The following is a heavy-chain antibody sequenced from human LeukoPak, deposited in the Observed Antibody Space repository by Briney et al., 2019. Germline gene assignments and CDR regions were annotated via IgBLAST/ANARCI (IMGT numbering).Heavy chain of an antibody. J-gene: IGHJ6*03. V-gene: IGHV3-49*04. Sequence: GGSLRLSGTASGFIFGDNPLNWVRQAPGKGLEWVGLIRSRRYGGTTEYVASVNGRFSISRDDSKNIVYLQMNSLRDEDTAVYFCTRIRSSPAALYYYYMDVWGKGIPVTVSS. CDR2: IRSRRYGGTT. CDR1: GFIFGDNP. D-gene: IGHD6-6*01. CDR3: TRIRSSPAALYYYYMDV.